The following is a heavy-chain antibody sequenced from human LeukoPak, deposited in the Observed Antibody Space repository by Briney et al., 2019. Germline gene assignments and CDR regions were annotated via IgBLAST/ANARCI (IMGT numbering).Heavy chain of an antibody. D-gene: IGHD6-19*01. J-gene: IGHJ3*02. CDR1: GGSISSYY. CDR3: ARRGSGWLLEDAFDI. CDR2: IYYSGST. V-gene: IGHV4-59*01. Sequence: SETLSLTCTVSGGSISSYYWSWIRQPPGKGLEWIGYIYYSGSTNYNPSLKSRVTISVDTSKNQFSLKLSSVTAADTAVYYCARRGSGWLLEDAFDIWGQGTMVTVSS.